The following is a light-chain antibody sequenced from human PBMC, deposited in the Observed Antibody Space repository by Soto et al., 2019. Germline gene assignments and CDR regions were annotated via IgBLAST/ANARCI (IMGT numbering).Light chain of an antibody. CDR2: QAS. CDR3: QQYNFKSLS. CDR1: QNISSW. Sequence: DIQMTQSPSTLSASIGDRVTITCRASQNISSWLSWYQQKPGKAPTLLIYQASMLESGVPSRFSGSGSGTEFSLTISSLQPDDFATFYCQQYNFKSLSFGGGTKVEIK. V-gene: IGKV1-5*03. J-gene: IGKJ4*01.